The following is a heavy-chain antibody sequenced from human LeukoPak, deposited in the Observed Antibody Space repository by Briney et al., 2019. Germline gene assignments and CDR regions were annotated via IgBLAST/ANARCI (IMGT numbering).Heavy chain of an antibody. CDR2: MNPNSGNT. CDR3: AIGFGGKRPYYDFWSGYYNYYYYMDV. CDR1: GYTFTSYD. Sequence: ASVKVSCKASGYTFTSYDINWVRQATGQGLEWMGWMNPNSGNTGYAQKFQGRVTMTRNTSISTAYMELSSLRSEDTAVYYCAIGFGGKRPYYDFWSGYYNYYYYMDVWGKGTTVTVSS. V-gene: IGHV1-8*01. D-gene: IGHD3-3*01. J-gene: IGHJ6*03.